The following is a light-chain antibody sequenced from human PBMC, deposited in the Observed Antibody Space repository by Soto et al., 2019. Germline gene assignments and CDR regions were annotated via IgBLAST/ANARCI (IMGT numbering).Light chain of an antibody. J-gene: IGKJ5*01. Sequence: EIVMTQSPATLSVSPGERAALSCSASQCVSGTLACYQQTPGQAPRLLFYGASTRAICIPARFSGSGFGTDFTITISSLKSEDFAVYYCQQYNYRPPAFGQGTRLE. V-gene: IGKV3-15*01. CDR3: QQYNYRPPA. CDR1: QCVSGT. CDR2: GAS.